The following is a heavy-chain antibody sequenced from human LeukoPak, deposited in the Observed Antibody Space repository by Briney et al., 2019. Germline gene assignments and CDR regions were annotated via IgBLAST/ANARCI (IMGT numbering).Heavy chain of an antibody. CDR2: ISSSGST. CDR1: GDSTSSGVYY. Sequence: SRTLSLTCTVSGDSTSSGVYYWGWVRQPAGTGLKWMVRISSSGSTNYNPSLTGRVTISVDTAKDQFAVKLSAGDAAGRVWYCCARAPPNWNWFDPWGQGTLVTVSS. V-gene: IGHV4-61*02. J-gene: IGHJ5*02. CDR3: ARAPPNWNWFDP. D-gene: IGHD7-27*01.